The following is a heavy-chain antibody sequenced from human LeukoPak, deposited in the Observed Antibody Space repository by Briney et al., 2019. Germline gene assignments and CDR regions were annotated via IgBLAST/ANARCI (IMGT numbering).Heavy chain of an antibody. V-gene: IGHV3-7*01. CDR3: VSDENPRTRVTS. J-gene: IGHJ4*02. Sequence: GGSLRLSCSASGFTFSSYCMHWVRQAPGKGLEYVSTIRHDGSRKNYVDSVKGRFTISRDNAKNSMYLQMNSLRAEDTAVYYCVSDENPRTRVTSWGQGTLVT. CDR2: IRHDGSRK. CDR1: GFTFSSYC. D-gene: IGHD4-11*01.